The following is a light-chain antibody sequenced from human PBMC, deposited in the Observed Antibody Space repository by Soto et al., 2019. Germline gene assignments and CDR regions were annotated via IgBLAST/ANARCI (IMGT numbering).Light chain of an antibody. CDR1: QSVDSSF. V-gene: IGKV3-20*01. CDR3: HQYGRLPRT. J-gene: IGKJ1*01. Sequence: EIVLTQSPGTLSLSPGERATLSCRASQSVDSSFLAWYQQKPGQYPRLLLYATSSRGAGIPDRFSASGSGTDFTLTISRLEPEDSALYYCHQYGRLPRTFGQGTQVEVK. CDR2: ATS.